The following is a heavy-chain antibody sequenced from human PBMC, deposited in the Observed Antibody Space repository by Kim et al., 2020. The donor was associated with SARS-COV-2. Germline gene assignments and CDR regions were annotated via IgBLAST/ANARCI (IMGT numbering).Heavy chain of an antibody. D-gene: IGHD3-22*01. CDR2: INPSGGST. CDR3: ARGGGDYDSSGYYYDY. J-gene: IGHJ4*02. Sequence: ASVKVSCKASGYTFTSYYMHWVRQAPGQGLEWMGIINPSGGSTSYAQKFQGRVTMTRDTSTSTVYMELSSLRSEDTAVYYCARGGGDYDSSGYYYDYWGQGTLVTVSS. CDR1: GYTFTSYY. V-gene: IGHV1-46*01.